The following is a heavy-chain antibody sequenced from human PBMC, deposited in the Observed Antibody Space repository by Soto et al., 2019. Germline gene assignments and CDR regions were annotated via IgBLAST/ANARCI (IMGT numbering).Heavy chain of an antibody. J-gene: IGHJ6*02. Sequence: ASVKVSCKASGYTFTSYAMHWVRQAPGQRLEWMGWINAGNGNTKYSQKFQGRVTITRDTSASTAYMELSSLRSEDTAVYYCARTGYSSGWFHPRPTYYYYYGMDVWGRGTTVTVSS. D-gene: IGHD6-19*01. CDR3: ARTGYSSGWFHPRPTYYYYYGMDV. CDR1: GYTFTSYA. CDR2: INAGNGNT. V-gene: IGHV1-3*01.